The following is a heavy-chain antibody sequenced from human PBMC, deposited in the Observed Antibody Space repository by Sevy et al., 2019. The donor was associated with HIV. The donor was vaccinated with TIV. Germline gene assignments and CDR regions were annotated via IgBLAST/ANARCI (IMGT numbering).Heavy chain of an antibody. D-gene: IGHD3-22*01. V-gene: IGHV3-74*01. CDR3: ARDPDSGGYSKMDV. J-gene: IGHJ6*02. CDR1: GFTFSSYW. Sequence: GGSLRLSCAGSGFTFSSYWMHWVRQAPGKGLVWVSRISGDVSSTTYADSVKGRFTISRDNAKNTLFLQRNSLRAEDSAVYFCARDPDSGGYSKMDVWGQGTPVTVSS. CDR2: ISGDVSST.